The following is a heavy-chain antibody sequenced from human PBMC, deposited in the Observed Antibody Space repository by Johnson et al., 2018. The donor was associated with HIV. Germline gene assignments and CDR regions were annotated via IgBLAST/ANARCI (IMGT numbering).Heavy chain of an antibody. J-gene: IGHJ3*02. CDR1: GFTFSSYA. Sequence: VQLVESGGGLVQPGGSLRLSCAASGFTFSSYALSWVRQVPGKGLEWVSGINYNGGSTGYADSVRDRFSISRDNAKNSLYLQMDSLRAEDTAVYYCARAYIYGAFDIWGQGTMVTVSS. V-gene: IGHV3-20*04. D-gene: IGHD2/OR15-2a*01. CDR3: ARAYIYGAFDI. CDR2: INYNGGST.